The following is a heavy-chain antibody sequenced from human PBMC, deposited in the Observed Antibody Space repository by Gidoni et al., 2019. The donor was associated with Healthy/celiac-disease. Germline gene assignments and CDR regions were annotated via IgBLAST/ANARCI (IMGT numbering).Heavy chain of an antibody. J-gene: IGHJ3*02. CDR2: IYYSGST. CDR3: AREVDGVYAFDI. CDR1: GGSISSYY. Sequence: QVQLQESGPGLVNPSETLSLTCTVSGGSISSYYWSWIRQPPGKGLEWIGYIYYSGSTNYNPSLKSRVTISVDTSKNQFSLKLSSVTAADTAVYYCAREVDGVYAFDIWGQGTMVTVSS. D-gene: IGHD2-15*01. V-gene: IGHV4-59*01.